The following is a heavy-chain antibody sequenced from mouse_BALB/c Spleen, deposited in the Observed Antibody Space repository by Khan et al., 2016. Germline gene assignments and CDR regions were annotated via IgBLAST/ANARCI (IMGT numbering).Heavy chain of an antibody. J-gene: IGHJ4*01. CDR2: ISGGSSTI. Sequence: EVELVESGGGLVQPGGSRKLSCAASGFTFSVFGIHWVRQAPEKGLEWVAYISGGSSTIYYADTVKGRFTISRANPKNTLFLQMTSLRSEDTAVYYCARLTPYAMDYWSQGTSVTVSS. V-gene: IGHV5-17*02. D-gene: IGHD4-1*01. CDR3: ARLTPYAMDY. CDR1: GFTFSVFG.